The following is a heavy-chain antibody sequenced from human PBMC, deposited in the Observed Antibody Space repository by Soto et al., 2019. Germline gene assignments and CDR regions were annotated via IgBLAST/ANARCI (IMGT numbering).Heavy chain of an antibody. D-gene: IGHD4-17*01. J-gene: IGHJ4*02. Sequence: PGGSLRLSCAASGFTVSSNYMSWVRQAPGEGLEWVSIIYSGGKTYYADSVQGRFTISRDISTNTLYLQMNSLRVEDTAMYYCARAPTVTTNFDSWGQGTLVTVSS. CDR3: ARAPTVTTNFDS. CDR1: GFTVSSNY. CDR2: IYSGGKT. V-gene: IGHV3-66*01.